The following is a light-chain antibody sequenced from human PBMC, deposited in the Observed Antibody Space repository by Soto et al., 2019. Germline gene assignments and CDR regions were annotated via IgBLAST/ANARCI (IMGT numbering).Light chain of an antibody. J-gene: IGKJ1*01. CDR1: QSVSNN. CDR3: QQYNNWPPWT. Sequence: ILMTQSPATLSVSPGERATLSCRASQSVSNNLAWYQQKPGQAPRLLIYDASTRATGIPARFSGSGSGTELTLSISSLQSEGFAVYYCQQYNNWPPWTSDEGTKVEI. V-gene: IGKV3-15*01. CDR2: DAS.